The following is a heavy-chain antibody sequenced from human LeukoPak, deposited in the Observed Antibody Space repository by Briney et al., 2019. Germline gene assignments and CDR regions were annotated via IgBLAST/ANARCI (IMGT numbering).Heavy chain of an antibody. Sequence: GESLKISCKGSGYSFTSFWISWVRQMPGKGLEWMGRIDPSDSYTNYSPSFQGHVTISADKSISTAYLQWSSLKASDTAMYYCATGGSCSGGSCYSGSWSDPWGPGNPGHRLL. CDR1: GYSFTSFW. V-gene: IGHV5-10-1*01. J-gene: IGHJ5*02. CDR3: ATGGSCSGGSCYSGSWSDP. CDR2: IDPSDSYT. D-gene: IGHD2-15*01.